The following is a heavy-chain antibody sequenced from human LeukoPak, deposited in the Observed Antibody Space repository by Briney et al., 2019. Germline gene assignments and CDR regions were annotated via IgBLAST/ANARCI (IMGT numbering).Heavy chain of an antibody. CDR3: AELGITMIGGV. CDR1: GFTFSSYW. CDR2: IKYDGSST. J-gene: IGHJ6*04. V-gene: IGHV3-74*01. D-gene: IGHD3-10*02. Sequence: AGGSLRLSCAASGFTFSSYWMHWVRQAPGKGLVWVSRIKYDGSSTNYADSVKGRFTISRDNAKNTLYLQMNTLRAEDTAVYYCAELGITMIGGVWGKGTTVTISS.